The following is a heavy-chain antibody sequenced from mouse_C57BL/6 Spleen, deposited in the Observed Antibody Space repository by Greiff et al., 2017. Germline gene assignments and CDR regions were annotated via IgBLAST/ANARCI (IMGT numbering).Heavy chain of an antibody. D-gene: IGHD1-1*02. CDR3: ARDGWYPFDY. V-gene: IGHV1-64*01. J-gene: IGHJ2*01. Sequence: VQLQQPGAELVKPGASVKLSCKASGYTFTSYWMHWVKQRPGQGLEWIGMIHPNSGSTNYNEKFKSKATLTVDKSSSTAFMQLSSLTSEDSAVYYCARDGWYPFDYWGQGTTLTVSS. CDR1: GYTFTSYW. CDR2: IHPNSGST.